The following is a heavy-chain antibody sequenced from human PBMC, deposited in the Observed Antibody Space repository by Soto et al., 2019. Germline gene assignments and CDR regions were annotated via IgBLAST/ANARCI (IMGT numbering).Heavy chain of an antibody. J-gene: IGHJ5*02. CDR3: ARRRSSGSCYEETGCWFDP. CDR1: GGSISSGGYY. Sequence: SETLSLTCTVSGGSISSGGYYWSWIRQHPEKGLEWIGYIYYSGSTYYNPSLESRVTISVDTSKNQFSLKLSSVTAADTAVYFCARRRSSGSCYEETGCWFDPWGQGTLVTVSS. D-gene: IGHD2-15*01. CDR2: IYYSGST. V-gene: IGHV4-31*03.